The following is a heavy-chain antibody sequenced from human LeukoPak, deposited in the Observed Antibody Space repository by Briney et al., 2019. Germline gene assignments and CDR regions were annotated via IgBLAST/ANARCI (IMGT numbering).Heavy chain of an antibody. CDR2: IWYDVSNK. CDR3: AKDLDSGSFDY. D-gene: IGHD1-26*01. J-gene: IGHJ4*02. Sequence: GGPLKLPCPPPEFPFRTYGRHWARQAPGKGLKGVAVIWYDVSNKYYADSVKGRFTITRENSKNTLYLQMNSLRAEDTAVYYCAKDLDSGSFDYWGQGTLVTVSS. CDR1: EFPFRTYG. V-gene: IGHV3-33*06.